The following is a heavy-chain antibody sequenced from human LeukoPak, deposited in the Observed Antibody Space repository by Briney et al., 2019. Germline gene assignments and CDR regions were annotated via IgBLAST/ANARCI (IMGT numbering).Heavy chain of an antibody. D-gene: IGHD3-10*01. CDR2: ISWNGGST. CDR3: AREETRITMLRGVTYFEY. J-gene: IGHJ4*02. V-gene: IGHV3-20*04. Sequence: GGSLRLSCAASGFTFDDYGMSWVRQAPGKGLEWVSFISWNGGSTGYADSVKGRFTISRDNARNSLYLQMSSLRAEDTALYYCAREETRITMLRGVTYFEYWGQGTLVTVSS. CDR1: GFTFDDYG.